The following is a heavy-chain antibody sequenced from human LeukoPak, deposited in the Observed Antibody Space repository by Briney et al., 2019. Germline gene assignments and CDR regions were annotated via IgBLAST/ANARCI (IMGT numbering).Heavy chain of an antibody. V-gene: IGHV1-46*01. D-gene: IGHD4-11*01. CDR1: GYTFTTYY. Sequence: ASVKVSCKASGYTFTTYYIHWVRQAPGQGLEWMGIINPVDGSATYAQKFQGKLAMTRDTFTSTVYMELASLRSEDSAVYSCARGSNYINPPDYWGQGTLVIVSS. CDR2: INPVDGSA. J-gene: IGHJ4*02. CDR3: ARGSNYINPPDY.